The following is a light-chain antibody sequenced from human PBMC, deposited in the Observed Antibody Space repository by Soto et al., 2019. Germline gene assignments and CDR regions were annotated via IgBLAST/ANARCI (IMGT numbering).Light chain of an antibody. J-gene: IGKJ2*01. CDR2: DAS. V-gene: IGKV3-20*01. Sequence: EIVLTQSPGTLSLSPGERATLSCRASQSVSSGYLAWYQQKPGQAPRLLIYDASNRATGIPDRFSGSGSGTDFTLTISRLEPXXXXXYYCQQYGGSPPFTFGQGTNVEIK. CDR3: QQYGGSPPFT. CDR1: QSVSSGY.